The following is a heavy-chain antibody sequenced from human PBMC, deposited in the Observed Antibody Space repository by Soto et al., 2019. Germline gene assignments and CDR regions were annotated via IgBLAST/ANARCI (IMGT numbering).Heavy chain of an antibody. D-gene: IGHD4-17*01. V-gene: IGHV3-30-3*01. CDR2: ISYDGSNK. CDR1: GFTFSSYA. CDR3: ARVRPSGYGDDPYDAFDI. J-gene: IGHJ3*02. Sequence: QVQLVESGGGVVQPGRSLRLSCAASGFTFSSYAMHWVRQAPGKGLEWVAVISYDGSNKYYADSVKGRFTISRDNSKNTLYLQMNSLRAEDTAVYYCARVRPSGYGDDPYDAFDIWGQGTMVTVSS.